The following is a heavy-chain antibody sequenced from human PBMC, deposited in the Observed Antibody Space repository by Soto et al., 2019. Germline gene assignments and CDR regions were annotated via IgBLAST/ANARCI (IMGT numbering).Heavy chain of an antibody. CDR2: ISYDGSNK. CDR1: GFTFSSYC. J-gene: IGHJ6*02. Sequence: GGSLRLSCAASGFTFSSYCMHWVRQAPGKGLEWVAVISYDGSNKYYADSVKGRFTISRDNSKNTLYLQMNSLRAEDTAVYYCAKDRDVVVVAATPYYYYGMDVWGQGTTVTVSS. V-gene: IGHV3-30*18. CDR3: AKDRDVVVVAATPYYYYGMDV. D-gene: IGHD2-15*01.